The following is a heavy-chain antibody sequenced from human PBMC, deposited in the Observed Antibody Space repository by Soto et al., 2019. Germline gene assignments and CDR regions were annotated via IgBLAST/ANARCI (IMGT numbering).Heavy chain of an antibody. CDR3: ARDRAVGATVPFDY. V-gene: IGHV3-21*01. CDR2: ISSSSSYI. J-gene: IGHJ4*02. CDR1: GFTFSSYS. D-gene: IGHD1-26*01. Sequence: GGSLRLSCAASGFTFSSYSMNWVRQAPGKGLEWVSSISSSSSYIYYADSVKGRFTISRDNAKNSLYLQMNSLRAEDTAVYYCARDRAVGATVPFDYWGQGTLVTVSS.